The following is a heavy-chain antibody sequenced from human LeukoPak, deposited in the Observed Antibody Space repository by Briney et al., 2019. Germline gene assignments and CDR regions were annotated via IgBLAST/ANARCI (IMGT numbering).Heavy chain of an antibody. Sequence: GGSLRLSCVASGFTFTDYWMSWVRLVPGKGLEWVGNINQDGSVKFYVDSVKGRFTISRDNARNSLFLEMHSLRADDTALYSCARDCCPSGSHDVWGQGTVVPVSS. D-gene: IGHD3-10*01. CDR3: ARDCCPSGSHDV. CDR2: INQDGSVK. J-gene: IGHJ3*01. CDR1: GFTFTDYW. V-gene: IGHV3-7*03.